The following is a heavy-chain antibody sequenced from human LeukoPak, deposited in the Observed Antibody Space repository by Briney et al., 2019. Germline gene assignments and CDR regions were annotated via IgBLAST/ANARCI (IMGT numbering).Heavy chain of an antibody. J-gene: IGHJ6*03. CDR2: ISTYNGNT. D-gene: IGHD3-3*01. Sequence: ASVKDSCKASGYTFTCYGISWVRQAPGQGGEWMGWISTYNGNTNYAQKLQGRVTMTTDTSTSTAYMELRSLRSDDTAVYYCARTQRITIFGVVIASTMDVWGKGTTVTVSS. V-gene: IGHV1-18*01. CDR1: GYTFTCYG. CDR3: ARTQRITIFGVVIASTMDV.